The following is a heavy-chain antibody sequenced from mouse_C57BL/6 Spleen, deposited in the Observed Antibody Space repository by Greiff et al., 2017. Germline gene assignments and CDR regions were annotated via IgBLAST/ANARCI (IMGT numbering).Heavy chain of an antibody. CDR3: AVDYYDYGGFAY. J-gene: IGHJ3*01. CDR1: GYTFTTYP. D-gene: IGHD2-4*01. V-gene: IGHV1-47*01. Sequence: VQLQQSGAELVKPGASVKMSCKASGYTFTTYPIEWMKQNHGKSLEWIGNFHPYNDDTKYNEKFNGKATLTVEKSSSTVYLELSRLTSDDSAVYYCAVDYYDYGGFAYWGQGTLVTVSA. CDR2: FHPYNDDT.